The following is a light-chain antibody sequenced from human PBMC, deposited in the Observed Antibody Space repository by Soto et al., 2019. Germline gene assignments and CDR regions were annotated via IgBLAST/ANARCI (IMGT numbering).Light chain of an antibody. V-gene: IGKV3-20*01. CDR3: QKYGSTPLVT. CDR2: GAS. CDR1: QSVSSNY. J-gene: IGKJ5*01. Sequence: EIVLTQSPGTLSLSPGERATLSCRASQSVSSNYLAWYQQKPGQAPRLLTYGASSRATGIPDRFSGSGSGTDYTLTISRLEPEDFAVYYCQKYGSTPLVTFGQGTRLEIK.